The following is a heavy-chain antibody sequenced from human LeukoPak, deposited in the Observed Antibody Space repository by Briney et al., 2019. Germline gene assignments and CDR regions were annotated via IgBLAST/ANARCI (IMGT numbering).Heavy chain of an antibody. J-gene: IGHJ1*01. V-gene: IGHV3-30-3*01. CDR2: ISYDGSNK. Sequence: PGRSLRLSCAASGFTFSSYAMHWVRQAPGKGLEWVAVISYDGSNKYYADSVKGRFTISRDNSKNSLYLQMNSLRAEDTAVYYCATYNRREFQYWGQGTLLTVSS. D-gene: IGHD1-14*01. CDR1: GFTFSSYA. CDR3: ATYNRREFQY.